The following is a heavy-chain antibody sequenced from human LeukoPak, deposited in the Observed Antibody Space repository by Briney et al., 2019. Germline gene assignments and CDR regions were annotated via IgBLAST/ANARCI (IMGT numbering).Heavy chain of an antibody. Sequence: GGSLRLSCAASGFTFSSYAMSWVRQAPGKGLEWVSAISGSGGSTYYADSVKGRFTISRDNSKNTLYLQMNSLRAEDTAVYYCAKAGSGWYGDYYYMDVWGKGTTVTVSS. CDR2: ISGSGGST. J-gene: IGHJ6*03. D-gene: IGHD6-19*01. CDR1: GFTFSSYA. V-gene: IGHV3-23*01. CDR3: AKAGSGWYGDYYYMDV.